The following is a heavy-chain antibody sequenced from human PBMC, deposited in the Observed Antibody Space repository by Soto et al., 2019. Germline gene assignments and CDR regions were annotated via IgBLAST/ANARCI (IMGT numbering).Heavy chain of an antibody. CDR2: IYYSGST. V-gene: IGHV4-30-4*01. CDR1: GGSISSGDYY. CDR3: ARGALLPESEIDY. J-gene: IGHJ4*02. Sequence: QVQLQESGPGLVKPSQTLSLTCTVSGGSISSGDYYWSWIRQPPGKGLEWIGSIYYSGSTYYKPSLQSRVTISVDTSTNQFPLKLSSVTAADTAVYYCARGALLPESEIDYWGQGTLVTVSS.